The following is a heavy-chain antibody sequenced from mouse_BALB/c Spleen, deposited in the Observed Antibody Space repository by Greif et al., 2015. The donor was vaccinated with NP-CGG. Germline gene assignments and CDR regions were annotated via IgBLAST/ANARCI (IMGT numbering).Heavy chain of an antibody. CDR1: GYTFTSYW. J-gene: IGHJ3*01. V-gene: IGHV1-69*02. CDR2: IDPSDSYT. D-gene: IGHD1-1*01. CDR3: ATNYYGSRDAY. Sequence: VQLQQSGAELVKPGASVKLSCKASGYTFTSYWMHWVKQRPGQGLEWIGEIDPSDSYTNYNQKFKGKATLTVDKSSSTAYTQLSSLTSEDSAVYYRATNYYGSRDAYWGQGTLVTVSA.